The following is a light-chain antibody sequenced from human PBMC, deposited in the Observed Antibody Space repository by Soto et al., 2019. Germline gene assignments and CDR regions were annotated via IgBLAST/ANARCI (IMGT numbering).Light chain of an antibody. Sequence: EVVLTQSPATLSLSPGERATLSCRASQSVDTYLAWYQQKPGQPPRLLLYDASNRATGIPARFSGSGSGTDFTLTITTLEPEDFAVYYCQQRSNWPPWTFGPGTKV. V-gene: IGKV3-11*01. CDR1: QSVDTY. CDR3: QQRSNWPPWT. CDR2: DAS. J-gene: IGKJ3*01.